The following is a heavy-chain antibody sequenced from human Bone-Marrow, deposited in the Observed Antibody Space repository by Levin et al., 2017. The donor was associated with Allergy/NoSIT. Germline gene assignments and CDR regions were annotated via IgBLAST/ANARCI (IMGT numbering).Heavy chain of an antibody. Sequence: NPSETLSLTCTVSGASINNHHWSWIRQPPGKGLEWIGYMYKTSSANFNPSLKSRVTMSADMSKNQFSLSLSSVTAADTAVYYCARQAYGTRYYSRSPKNKEDDYYYMDVWGRGTTVTVSS. CDR1: GASINNHH. J-gene: IGHJ6*03. V-gene: IGHV4-59*11. CDR3: ARQAYGTRYYSRSPKNKEDDYYYMDV. D-gene: IGHD3-10*01. CDR2: MYKTSSA.